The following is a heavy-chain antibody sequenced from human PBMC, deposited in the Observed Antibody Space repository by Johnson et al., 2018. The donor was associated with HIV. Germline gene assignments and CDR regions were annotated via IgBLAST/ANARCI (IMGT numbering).Heavy chain of an antibody. Sequence: VQLVESGGGLVKPGGSLRLSCAASGLIFSDYYMSWLRQAPGKGLEWVANIRQDGSEKYYVGSVKGRFTVSRDNARKSLYLQMNSLRADDTAVYYCAIGRGEFPRHAFDIWGQGTMVTVSS. V-gene: IGHV3-7*01. CDR2: IRQDGSEK. CDR1: GLIFSDYY. CDR3: AIGRGEFPRHAFDI. D-gene: IGHD3-10*01. J-gene: IGHJ3*02.